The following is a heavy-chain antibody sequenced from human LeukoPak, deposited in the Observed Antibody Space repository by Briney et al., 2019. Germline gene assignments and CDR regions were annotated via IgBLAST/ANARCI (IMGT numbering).Heavy chain of an antibody. J-gene: IGHJ4*02. D-gene: IGHD1-1*01. CDR2: MNPNSGNT. CDR1: GYTFTSYD. Sequence: ASVKVSCKASGYTFTSYDINWVRQATGQGLEWMGWMNPNSGNTGYAQKFQGRVTMTRNTSISTAYMELSSLRSEDTAVYYCARVRRGAGTEDFDYWGQGTLVTVSS. CDR3: ARVRRGAGTEDFDY. V-gene: IGHV1-8*01.